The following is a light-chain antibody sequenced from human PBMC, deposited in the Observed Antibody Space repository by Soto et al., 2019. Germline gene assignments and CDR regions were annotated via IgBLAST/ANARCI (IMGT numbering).Light chain of an antibody. J-gene: IGKJ1*01. CDR1: QTVSSW. Sequence: DTQMTQSPSTLSASVGDRVTITCRASQTVSSWLAWYQQKPGKAPKLLIYDVSSLESGVPSRFSGSGSGTEFPLTISSLQPDDFATYYCQQYYSYSRTFGQGTKVEVK. CDR2: DVS. CDR3: QQYYSYSRT. V-gene: IGKV1-5*01.